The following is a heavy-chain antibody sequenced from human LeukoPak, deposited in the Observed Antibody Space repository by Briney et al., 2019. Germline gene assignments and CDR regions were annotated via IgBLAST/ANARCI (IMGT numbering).Heavy chain of an antibody. D-gene: IGHD1-1*01. J-gene: IGHJ4*02. CDR3: AKGYTHDSHFDN. CDR1: GFTFSSYA. V-gene: IGHV3-23*01. Sequence: GGCLRLSCAASGFTFSSYAMSWVRQAPGKGLEWVSLVRGDGSNTYYADSVKGRFSISRDNSKNTLYLRMDSLTAQDTAIYYCAKGYTHDSHFDNWGQGTLVTVSS. CDR2: VRGDGSNT.